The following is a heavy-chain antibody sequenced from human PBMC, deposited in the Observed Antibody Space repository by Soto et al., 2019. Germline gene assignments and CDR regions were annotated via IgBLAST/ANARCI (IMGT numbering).Heavy chain of an antibody. V-gene: IGHV5-51*01. D-gene: IGHD5-12*01. CDR2: IYPGDSDT. CDR1: GYSFTSYW. J-gene: IGHJ5*02. Sequence: PVESRKLSCNGSGYSFTSYWIGWVRQMPGKGLEWMGIIYPGDSDTRYSPSFQGQVTISADKSISTAYLQWSSLKASDTAMYYCARPMATGWFDPWGQGTLVTVSS. CDR3: ARPMATGWFDP.